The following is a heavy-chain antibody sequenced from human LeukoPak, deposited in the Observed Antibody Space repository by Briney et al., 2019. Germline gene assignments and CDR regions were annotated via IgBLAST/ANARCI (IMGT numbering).Heavy chain of an antibody. CDR2: TYYSGST. V-gene: IGHV4-59*01. CDR3: AGGWASYLDY. CDR1: GGSISSYY. D-gene: IGHD1-26*01. Sequence: SETLSLTCTVSGGSISSYYWRWIRQPPGKGLEWIGYTYYSGSTNYNPSLKSRVTISVDTSKNQFSLKLSSVTAADTAVYYCAGGWASYLDYWGQGTLVTVSS. J-gene: IGHJ4*02.